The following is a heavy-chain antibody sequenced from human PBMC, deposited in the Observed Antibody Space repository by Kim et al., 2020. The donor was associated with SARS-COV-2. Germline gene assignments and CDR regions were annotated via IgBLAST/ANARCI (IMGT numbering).Heavy chain of an antibody. J-gene: IGHJ1*01. CDR3: TTDTSSSWYGEEYFQH. D-gene: IGHD6-13*01. CDR2: IKSKTDGGTT. Sequence: GGSLRLSCAASGFTFSNAWMSWVRQAPGKGLEWVGRIKSKTDGGTTDYAAPVKGRFTISRDDSKNTLYLQMNSLKTEDTAVYYCTTDTSSSWYGEEYFQHWGQGTLVTVSS. CDR1: GFTFSNAW. V-gene: IGHV3-15*01.